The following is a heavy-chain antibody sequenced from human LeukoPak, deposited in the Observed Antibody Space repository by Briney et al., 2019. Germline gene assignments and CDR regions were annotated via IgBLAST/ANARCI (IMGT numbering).Heavy chain of an antibody. CDR1: GFAVSSNY. CDR2: IYSGGNT. CDR3: ARGLNWFDP. Sequence: PGGALRLSCAASGFAVSSNYMTGGRQAPGEGLEWVSIIYSGGNTNFADSVQGRFTISRDNSKNTLFLQMNSLRAEDTAVYYCARGLNWFDPWGRGTLSPSPQ. J-gene: IGHJ5*02. V-gene: IGHV3-66*01.